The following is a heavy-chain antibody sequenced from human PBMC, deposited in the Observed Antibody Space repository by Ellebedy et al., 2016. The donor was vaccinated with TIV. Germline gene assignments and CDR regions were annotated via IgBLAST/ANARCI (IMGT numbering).Heavy chain of an antibody. CDR1: GGTFSSYA. J-gene: IGHJ6*02. CDR3: ASPSMIVGRYGMDV. Sequence: SVKVSXXASGGTFSSYAISWVRQAPGQGLEWMGGIIPIFGTGNYAQKFQGRVTITADESTSTAYMELSSLRSEDTAVYYCASPSMIVGRYGMDVWGQGTTVTVSS. D-gene: IGHD3-22*01. CDR2: IIPIFGTG. V-gene: IGHV1-69*13.